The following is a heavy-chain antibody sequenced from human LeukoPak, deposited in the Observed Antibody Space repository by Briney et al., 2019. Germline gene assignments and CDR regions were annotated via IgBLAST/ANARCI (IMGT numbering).Heavy chain of an antibody. V-gene: IGHV1-18*01. Sequence: ASVKVSCKASGYTFTSYGISWVRQAPGQGLEWMGWISAYNGNTNYAQKLQGRVTMTTDTSTSTAYMELRRLRSDDTAVYYCARDDNYYDSSGYWNYWSQGTLVTVSS. CDR2: ISAYNGNT. J-gene: IGHJ4*02. CDR1: GYTFTSYG. CDR3: ARDDNYYDSSGYWNY. D-gene: IGHD3-22*01.